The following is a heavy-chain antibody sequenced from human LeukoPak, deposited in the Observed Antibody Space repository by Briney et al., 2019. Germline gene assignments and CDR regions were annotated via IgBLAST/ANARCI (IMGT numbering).Heavy chain of an antibody. V-gene: IGHV4-4*07. CDR2: IYATGSA. D-gene: IGHD2-21*01. CDR1: GDSFSTNY. J-gene: IGHJ6*03. Sequence: SETLSLTCTLSGDSFSTNYWSWIRHPAGKGLEWIGRIYATGSANYNPPLKSRVAITLDRSNNQFSPTLKSVTAADTAVYYCARVLSGEGFYYYYMDVWGKGTTVTVSS. CDR3: ARVLSGEGFYYYYMDV.